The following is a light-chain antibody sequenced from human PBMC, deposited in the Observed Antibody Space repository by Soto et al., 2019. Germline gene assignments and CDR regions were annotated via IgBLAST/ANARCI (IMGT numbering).Light chain of an antibody. CDR3: CSYAGSSV. V-gene: IGLV2-23*01. Sequence: VLTQPASVSGSPGQSITISCTGTSSDVGSYNLVSWYQQHPGKAPKLMIYEGSKRPSGVSNRFSGSKSGNTASLTISGLQAEDEADYYCCSYAGSSVFGTGTKVTVL. CDR1: SSDVGSYNL. CDR2: EGS. J-gene: IGLJ1*01.